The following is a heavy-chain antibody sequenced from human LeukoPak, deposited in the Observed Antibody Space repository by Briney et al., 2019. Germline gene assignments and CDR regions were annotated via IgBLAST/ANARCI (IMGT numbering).Heavy chain of an antibody. V-gene: IGHV3-73*01. J-gene: IGHJ4*02. D-gene: IGHD2-2*01. CDR2: IRSKANSYAT. CDR1: GFTFSGSA. Sequence: PGGSLRLSCAASGFTFSGSAMHWVRQASGKGLEWVGRIRSKANSYATAYAASVKGRFTISRDDSKNTAYLQMNSLKTEDTAVYYCTRNLGYCGSTSCYAFDYWGQGTLVTVSS. CDR3: TRNLGYCGSTSCYAFDY.